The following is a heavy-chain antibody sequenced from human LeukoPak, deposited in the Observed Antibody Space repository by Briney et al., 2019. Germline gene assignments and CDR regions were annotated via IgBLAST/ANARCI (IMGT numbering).Heavy chain of an antibody. CDR2: IYYSGST. J-gene: IGHJ4*02. V-gene: IGHV4-59*12. D-gene: IGHD4-17*01. Sequence: SETLSLTCTVSGGSISSYYWSWIRQPPGKGLEWIGYIYYSGSTNYNPSLKSRVTISVDTSKNQFSLKLSSVTAADTAVYYCAREDYGDYGALDYWGRGTLATVPS. CDR3: AREDYGDYGALDY. CDR1: GGSISSYY.